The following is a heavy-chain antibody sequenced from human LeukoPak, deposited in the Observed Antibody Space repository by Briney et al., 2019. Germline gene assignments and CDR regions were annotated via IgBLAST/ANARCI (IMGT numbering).Heavy chain of an antibody. V-gene: IGHV4-34*01. Sequence: SETLSLTCAVYGGSFSSYYWSWIRQPPGKGLEWIGEINPSGSTNYNASLKSRVTISVDTSKNQFSLRLSSVTAADTAVYYCASRVHSSSWSSYFDYWGQETLVTVSS. CDR2: INPSGST. CDR1: GGSFSSYY. D-gene: IGHD6-13*01. CDR3: ASRVHSSSWSSYFDY. J-gene: IGHJ4*02.